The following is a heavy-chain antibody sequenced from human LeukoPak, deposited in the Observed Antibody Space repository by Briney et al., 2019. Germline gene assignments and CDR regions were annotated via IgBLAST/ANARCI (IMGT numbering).Heavy chain of an antibody. V-gene: IGHV3-53*01. CDR1: GFPVSSNY. Sequence: GGSLRLSCAASGFPVSSNYMSWVRQAPGKGLEWVSVIYSGGSTYYADSVKGRFTISRDNSKNTLYLQMNSLRAEDTAVYYCASGSGSYRTPYYYMDVWGTGTTVTVSS. CDR2: IYSGGST. CDR3: ASGSGSYRTPYYYMDV. J-gene: IGHJ6*03. D-gene: IGHD3-10*01.